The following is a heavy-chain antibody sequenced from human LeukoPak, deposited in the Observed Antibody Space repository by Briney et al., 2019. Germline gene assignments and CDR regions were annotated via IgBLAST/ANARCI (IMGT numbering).Heavy chain of an antibody. Sequence: GGSLRLSCAASEFIFSSYDMNWVRQAPGKGLEXXXXISSSRNTVKYADSVKGRFTISRDNAKNSLSLQMNSLRAEDTAVYYCAREDTYGYTYYGMDVWGQGTTVTVSS. CDR1: EFIFSSYD. J-gene: IGHJ6*02. D-gene: IGHD5-18*01. V-gene: IGHV3-48*03. CDR3: AREDTYGYTYYGMDV. CDR2: ISSSRNTV.